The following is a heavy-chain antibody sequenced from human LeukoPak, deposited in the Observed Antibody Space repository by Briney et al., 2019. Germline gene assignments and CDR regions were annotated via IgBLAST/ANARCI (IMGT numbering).Heavy chain of an antibody. Sequence: ASVKVSCKASGYTFTSYGISWVRQAPGQGLEWMGWISAYNGNTNYAQKLQGRVTMTTDTSTSTAYMELRSLRSEDTAVYYCARDFYDSSGYYSLYFDYWGQGTLVTVSS. D-gene: IGHD3-22*01. J-gene: IGHJ4*02. CDR2: ISAYNGNT. V-gene: IGHV1-18*01. CDR1: GYTFTSYG. CDR3: ARDFYDSSGYYSLYFDY.